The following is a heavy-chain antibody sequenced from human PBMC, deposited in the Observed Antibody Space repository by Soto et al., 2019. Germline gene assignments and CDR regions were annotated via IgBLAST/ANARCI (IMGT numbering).Heavy chain of an antibody. CDR2: ISAYNGNT. V-gene: IGHV1-18*04. CDR1: GYTFTSYG. D-gene: IGHD5-18*01. J-gene: IGHJ6*02. Sequence: TSVKVSCKASGYTFTSYGISWVRQAPGQGLEWMGWISAYNGNTNYAQKLQGRVTMTTDTSTSTAYMELRSLRSDDTAVYYCERAADTFMVKPRGYYRVEVCGQGSMVTVFS. CDR3: ERAADTFMVKPRGYYRVEV.